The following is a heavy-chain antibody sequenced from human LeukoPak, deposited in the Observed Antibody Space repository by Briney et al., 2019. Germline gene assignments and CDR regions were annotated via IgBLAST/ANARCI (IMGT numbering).Heavy chain of an antibody. D-gene: IGHD3-9*01. CDR2: ISYDGSNK. J-gene: IGHJ3*02. CDR3: ARDQDALTGNGALDI. CDR1: GVTFSTYA. V-gene: IGHV3-30-3*01. Sequence: PGRSLRLSCAGSGVTFSTYAMQWVRQAPGKGLEWVAVISYDGSNKYYADSVKGRFTISRDNSKNTLYLQMNSLRPEDSAVYYCARDQDALTGNGALDIRGQGTMVTVSS.